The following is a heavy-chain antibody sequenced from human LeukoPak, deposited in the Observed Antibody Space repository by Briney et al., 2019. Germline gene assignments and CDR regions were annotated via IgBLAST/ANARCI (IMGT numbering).Heavy chain of an antibody. CDR3: ARARYCSGGSRYAEY. CDR1: GYSFTTYW. J-gene: IGHJ4*02. Sequence: GESLKISCKGSGYSFTTYWIGWVRQMPGKGLEWMGIIYPGDSDTRYSASFQGQVTISADKSTSTAYLQWSSLKASDTAMYYCARARYCSGGSRYAEYWGQGTLVTVSS. D-gene: IGHD2-15*01. V-gene: IGHV5-51*01. CDR2: IYPGDSDT.